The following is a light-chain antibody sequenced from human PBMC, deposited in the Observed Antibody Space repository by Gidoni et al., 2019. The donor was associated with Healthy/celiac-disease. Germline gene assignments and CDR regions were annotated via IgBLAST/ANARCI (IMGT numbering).Light chain of an antibody. CDR1: QSVSSY. CDR3: QQRSNWPPLT. Sequence: DIVLTPSPATLSLSPGERATLPCRASQSVSSYLTWYQQKPGQAPRLLIYDASNRATGIPTRFSGSGSGTDFTLTISSLEPEDFAVYDYQQRSNWPPLTFGGGTKVEIK. CDR2: DAS. V-gene: IGKV3-11*01. J-gene: IGKJ4*02.